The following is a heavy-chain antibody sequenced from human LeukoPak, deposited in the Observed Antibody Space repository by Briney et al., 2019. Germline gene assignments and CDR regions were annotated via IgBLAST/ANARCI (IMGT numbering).Heavy chain of an antibody. CDR1: GYTFTGYY. D-gene: IGHD4-17*01. V-gene: IGHV1-2*04. CDR2: INPNSGGT. Sequence: GASVKVSCKASGYTFTGYYMHWVRQAPGQGLEWMGWINPNSGGTNYAQKFQGWVTMTRDTSISTAHMELSRLRSDDTAVYYCARDRATVTNWDYYYGMDVWGQGTTVTVSS. CDR3: ARDRATVTNWDYYYGMDV. J-gene: IGHJ6*02.